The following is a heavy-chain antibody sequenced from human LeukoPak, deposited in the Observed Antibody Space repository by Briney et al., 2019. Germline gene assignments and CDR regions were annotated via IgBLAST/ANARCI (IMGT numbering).Heavy chain of an antibody. Sequence: ASVKVSCKASGYTFSRYGMHWVRQAPGQRLEWMGWINAGNENTKYSQKFQGRVSITRDTSASTAYMELSSLTSEDTAVYYCARDLYGDYFDYWGQGTLVTVSS. CDR2: INAGNENT. D-gene: IGHD3-16*01. J-gene: IGHJ4*02. V-gene: IGHV1-3*01. CDR1: GYTFSRYG. CDR3: ARDLYGDYFDY.